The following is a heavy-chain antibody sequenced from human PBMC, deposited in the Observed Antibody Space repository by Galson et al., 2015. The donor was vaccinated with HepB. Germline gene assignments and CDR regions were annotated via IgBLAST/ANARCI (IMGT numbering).Heavy chain of an antibody. J-gene: IGHJ6*02. Sequence: SLRLSCAASGFTFSSYGMHWVRQAPGKGLEWVAVISYDGSNKYYADSVKGRFTISRDNSKNTLYLQMNSLRAEDTAVYYCAKAMRRGSPKLGVIGMDVWGQGTTVTVSS. CDR2: ISYDGSNK. CDR1: GFTFSSYG. D-gene: IGHD2-15*01. V-gene: IGHV3-30*18. CDR3: AKAMRRGSPKLGVIGMDV.